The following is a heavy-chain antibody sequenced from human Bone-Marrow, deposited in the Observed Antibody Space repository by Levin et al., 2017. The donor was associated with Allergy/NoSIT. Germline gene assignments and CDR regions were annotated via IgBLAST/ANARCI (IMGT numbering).Heavy chain of an antibody. CDR3: ARLFYYDSSGYTLQYVDF. D-gene: IGHD3-22*01. CDR1: GFSLSTRGMC. J-gene: IGHJ4*02. CDR2: IDWDDDD. Sequence: SGPTLVKPTQTLTLTCSFSGFSLSTRGMCVSWIRQPPGKALEWLALIDWDDDDYYSTSLKSRLTISKDTSKNEVVLTLTNMEPVDTATYFCARLFYYDSSGYTLQYVDFWGQGTLVTVAS. V-gene: IGHV2-70*01.